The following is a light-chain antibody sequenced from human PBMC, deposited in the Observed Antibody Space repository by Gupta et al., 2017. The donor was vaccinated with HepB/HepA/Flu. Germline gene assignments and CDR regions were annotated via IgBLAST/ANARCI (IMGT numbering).Light chain of an antibody. Sequence: QSVLTQPPSVSAAPGQKVTISCSGSSSNIGNNYVSWYQQLPGTAPKLLIYENNKRPSGIPDRFSGSTSGTSATLGITGLQTGDEADYYCGTWDSSLDAYVFGTGTKLTVL. J-gene: IGLJ1*01. CDR1: SSNIGNNY. CDR3: GTWDSSLDAYV. V-gene: IGLV1-51*02. CDR2: ENN.